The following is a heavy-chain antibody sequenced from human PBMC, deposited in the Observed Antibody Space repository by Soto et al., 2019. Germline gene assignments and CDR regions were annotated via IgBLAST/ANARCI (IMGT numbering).Heavy chain of an antibody. CDR1: GFTFSSYW. J-gene: IGHJ6*02. Sequence: GGSLRLSCAASGFTFSSYWMSWVRQAPGKGLEWVANIKQDGSEKYYVDSVKGRFTISRDNAKNSLYLQMNSLRAEDTAVYYCAREGRYCSSTSCYDYSNYYYYYGMDVWGQGTTVTVSS. CDR3: AREGRYCSSTSCYDYSNYYYYYGMDV. CDR2: IKQDGSEK. D-gene: IGHD2-2*01. V-gene: IGHV3-7*01.